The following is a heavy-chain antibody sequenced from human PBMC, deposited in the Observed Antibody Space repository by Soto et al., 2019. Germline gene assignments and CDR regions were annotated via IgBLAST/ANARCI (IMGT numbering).Heavy chain of an antibody. D-gene: IGHD2-15*01. V-gene: IGHV3-30*18. CDR2: ISSDGSNE. Sequence: QVQLVESGGGVVQPGRSLRLSCAASGFPFSAYGIHWVRQAPGKGLEWVAVISSDGSNEHYADSVKGRFTIFRYNSKNTVSLQISSLRTEDSASYYCAKQISPYCSLVTCYDVYVYYAMDVWGQWTKVTVSS. J-gene: IGHJ6*02. CDR1: GFPFSAYG. CDR3: AKQISPYCSLVTCYDVYVYYAMDV.